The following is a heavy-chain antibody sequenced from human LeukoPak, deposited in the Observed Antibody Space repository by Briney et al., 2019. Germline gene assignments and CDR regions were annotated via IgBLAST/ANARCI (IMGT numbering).Heavy chain of an antibody. V-gene: IGHV3-30*04. CDR1: GFTFRTCG. D-gene: IGHD4-17*01. CDR3: ARDRRYGALYYLDY. J-gene: IGHJ4*02. CDR2: MSSDAIKT. Sequence: PGGSLRLSCETSGFTFRTCGVHWVRQAPGKGLEWVALMSSDAIKTYYADSAKGRFSISRDNSKDTLYLQMNSLRAEDTAVYYCARDRRYGALYYLDYWGQGTLVTVSS.